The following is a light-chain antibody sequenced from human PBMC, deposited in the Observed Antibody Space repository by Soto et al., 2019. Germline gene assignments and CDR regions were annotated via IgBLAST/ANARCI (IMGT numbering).Light chain of an antibody. CDR2: RAS. J-gene: IGKJ2*01. CDR1: QGISSW. V-gene: IGKV1-5*03. Sequence: IQMTQSPSTLSASAGDRVTITCRASQGISSWLAWYQQKPGKAPKLLIYRASTLEIGVPSTFSGSVSVTEFTLTISSLQSDDVSTYYGHQYTDFSYTFGQGTKLEIK. CDR3: HQYTDFSYT.